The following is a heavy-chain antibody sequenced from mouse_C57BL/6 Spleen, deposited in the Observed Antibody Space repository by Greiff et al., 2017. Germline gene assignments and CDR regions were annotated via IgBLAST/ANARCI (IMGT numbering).Heavy chain of an antibody. D-gene: IGHD2-4*01. CDR3: TNDYDAWFAY. Sequence: VQLQQSGAELVRPGASVTLSCKASGYTFTDYEMHWVKQTPVHGLAWIGAIDPETGGTAYNQKFKGKAILTADKSSSTAYMELRSLTSEDTAVYYCTNDYDAWFAYWGQGTLVTVSA. V-gene: IGHV1-15*01. CDR1: GYTFTDYE. J-gene: IGHJ3*01. CDR2: IDPETGGT.